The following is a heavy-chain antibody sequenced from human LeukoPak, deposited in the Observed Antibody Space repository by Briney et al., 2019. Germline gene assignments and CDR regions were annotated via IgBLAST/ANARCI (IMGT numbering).Heavy chain of an antibody. CDR1: GYTFTGYY. V-gene: IGHV1-2*02. CDR2: INPNSGGT. CDR3: ATGGFDY. J-gene: IGHJ4*02. D-gene: IGHD3-16*01. Sequence: ASVKVSCKASGYTFTGYYMHWVRQAPGQGLEWMGWINPNSGGTIYAQKFQGRVTMTEDTSTDTAYMELSSLRSEDTAVYYCATGGFDYWGQGTLVTVSS.